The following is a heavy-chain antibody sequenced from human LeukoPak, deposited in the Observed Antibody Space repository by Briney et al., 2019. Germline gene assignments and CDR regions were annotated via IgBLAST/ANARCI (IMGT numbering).Heavy chain of an antibody. CDR1: GFSLSDHH. V-gene: IGHV3-11*05. D-gene: IGHD6-25*01. J-gene: IGHJ6*02. CDR3: ARDLAADKRALDV. CDR2: IATGSRFT. Sequence: GGSLRLSCVASGFSLSDHHMTWIRQAPGKGLEWLSFIATGSRFTEWADSVRGRFTISRDDATNSLYLQLNNLRADDTAVCYCARDLAADKRALDVWGQGTAVIVAS.